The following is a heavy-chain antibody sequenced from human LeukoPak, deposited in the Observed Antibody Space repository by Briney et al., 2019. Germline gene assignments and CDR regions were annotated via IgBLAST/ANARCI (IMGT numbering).Heavy chain of an antibody. CDR2: ISGSGVTT. Sequence: GGSLRLSCAASGFTFSSYAMSWVHQAPGKGLEWVSSISGSGVTTYYADSVKGRFTISRDNSKNTLYLQMNSLRAEDTAVYYCAKVLRWDSSGGIDYWGQGTLVTVSS. D-gene: IGHD3-22*01. CDR1: GFTFSSYA. V-gene: IGHV3-23*01. CDR3: AKVLRWDSSGGIDY. J-gene: IGHJ4*02.